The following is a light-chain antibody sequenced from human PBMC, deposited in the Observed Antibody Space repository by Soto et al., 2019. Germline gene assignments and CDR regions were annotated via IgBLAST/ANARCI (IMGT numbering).Light chain of an antibody. J-gene: IGLJ1*01. Sequence: QSVLTQPASVSGSPGQSITISCTGTSSDVGGYNYVSWYQQHPGKAPKLMIYDVSNRPSGVSNRFSGFKSGNTASLTISGLHAEDEADYYCSSYTTSSTYVFGTGTKVTVL. CDR1: SSDVGGYNY. CDR2: DVS. CDR3: SSYTTSSTYV. V-gene: IGLV2-14*03.